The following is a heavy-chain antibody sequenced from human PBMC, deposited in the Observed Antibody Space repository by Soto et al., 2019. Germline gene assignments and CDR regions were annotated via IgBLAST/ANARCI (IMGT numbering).Heavy chain of an antibody. CDR2: DYSGST. CDR1: GASISRDH. CDR3: ATNFTGAGGIGH. J-gene: IGHJ4*02. D-gene: IGHD3-9*01. Sequence: QVQLQESGPELVKASETLSLTCSVSGASISRDHWNWIRQPPGKGLEWIGDYSGSTNYNPSLKSRLTRAVDASKNQFSLTLKSVTAADTAVYFCATNFTGAGGIGHWGQGTLVTVSS. V-gene: IGHV4-59*08.